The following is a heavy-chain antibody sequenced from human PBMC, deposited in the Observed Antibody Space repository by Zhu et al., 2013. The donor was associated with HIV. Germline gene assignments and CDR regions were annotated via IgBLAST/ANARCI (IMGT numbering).Heavy chain of an antibody. V-gene: IGHV1-69*01. CDR2: IIPIFDSP. Sequence: VQLVQSGAEVEKPGSSVKVSCKASGGTFSSYAISWVRQAPGQGLEWMGGIIPIFDSPKYAQKFQGRVTMTADESTSTAYMELSSLRSDDTAVYYCARDLAVGRGNWYFDLWGRGTLVTVSS. D-gene: IGHD6-19*01. J-gene: IGHJ2*01. CDR3: ARDLAVGRGNWYFDL. CDR1: GGTFSSYA.